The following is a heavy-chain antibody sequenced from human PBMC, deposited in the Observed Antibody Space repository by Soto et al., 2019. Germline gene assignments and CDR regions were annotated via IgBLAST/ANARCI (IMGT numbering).Heavy chain of an antibody. CDR2: INPKSGGP. CDR3: ASEDCRNTNCLKGFDY. V-gene: IGHV1-2*02. Sequence: ASVKVSCKTSGYTFTDYYMHWVRQAPGQGFEWVGGINPKSGGPKYVPKFQGRVTVTRDTSTSTAYMELNRLTSDDTAVYYCASEDCRNTNCLKGFDYWGQGTLVTVSA. D-gene: IGHD2-15*01. J-gene: IGHJ4*02. CDR1: GYTFTDYY.